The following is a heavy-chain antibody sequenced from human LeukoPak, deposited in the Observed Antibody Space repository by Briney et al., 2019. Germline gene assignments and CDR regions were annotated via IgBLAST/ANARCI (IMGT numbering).Heavy chain of an antibody. CDR1: GYTFTSYA. CDR3: ARGSLGRYNWFDP. V-gene: IGHV7-4-1*02. J-gene: IGHJ5*02. CDR2: INTNTGNP. Sequence: EASVKVSCKASGYTFTSYAMNWVRQAPGQGLEWMGWINTNTGNPTYAQGFTGRSVFSLDTSVSTAYLQISSLKAEDTAVYYCARGSLGRYNWFDPWGQGTLVTVSS. D-gene: IGHD3-10*01.